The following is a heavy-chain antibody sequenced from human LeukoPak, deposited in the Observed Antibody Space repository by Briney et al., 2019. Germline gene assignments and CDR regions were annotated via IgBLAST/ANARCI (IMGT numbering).Heavy chain of an antibody. CDR1: GFTFSSYA. CDR2: ISYDGSNK. Sequence: PGGSLRLSCAASGFTFSSYAVLWVRQAPGKGLEWVALISYDGSNKYDADSVKGRFTISRDNSKNTLYLQMNSLRGDDRAVYFCARGAFSGSYPTSYFDYWGQGTLVTVSS. V-gene: IGHV3-30*03. J-gene: IGHJ4*02. D-gene: IGHD1-26*01. CDR3: ARGAFSGSYPTSYFDY.